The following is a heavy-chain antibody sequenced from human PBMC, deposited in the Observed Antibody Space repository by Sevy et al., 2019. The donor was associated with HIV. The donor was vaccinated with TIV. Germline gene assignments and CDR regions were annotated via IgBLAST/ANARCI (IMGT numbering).Heavy chain of an antibody. J-gene: IGHJ3*02. CDR2: IYYSGST. D-gene: IGHD3-10*01. V-gene: IGHV4-61*01. CDR1: GGSVSSGSYY. Sequence: SETLSLTCTVSGGSVSSGSYYWSWIRQPPGKGLEWIGYIYYSGSTNYNPSLKSRVTISVDTSKNQFSLKLSSVTAADTAVYYCAREGTYYYGSGSYSAFDIWGQGTMVTVSS. CDR3: AREGTYYYGSGSYSAFDI.